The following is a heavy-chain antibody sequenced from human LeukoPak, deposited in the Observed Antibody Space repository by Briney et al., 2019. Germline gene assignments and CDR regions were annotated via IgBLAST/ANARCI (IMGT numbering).Heavy chain of an antibody. V-gene: IGHV3-21*01. D-gene: IGHD6-13*01. J-gene: IGHJ3*02. Sequence: GGPLGLFLAASGFPFTCFSKKWVRPAPGKGAWGVSSIKSSSSYINYSDSVQGRFTISRDNAKSSLYLQMNSLRAEDTAVYYCAREGQPLWDDAFDIWGQGTMVTVSS. CDR3: AREGQPLWDDAFDI. CDR2: IKSSSSYI. CDR1: GFPFTCFS.